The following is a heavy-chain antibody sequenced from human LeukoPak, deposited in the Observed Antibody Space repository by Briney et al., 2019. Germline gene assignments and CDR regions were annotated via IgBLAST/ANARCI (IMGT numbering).Heavy chain of an antibody. J-gene: IGHJ3*01. CDR3: ARRRVADFEDAFDV. CDR1: AYRFSIYW. Sequence: GESLKISCKGSAYRFSIYWIAWVRQMPGKGLEWMGMIYPDDSRTEYSPSFQGQITFSADRSTTAYLQWRSLKASDTATYYCARRRVADFEDAFDVWGQGTVVTVSS. D-gene: IGHD3-9*01. CDR2: IYPDDSRT. V-gene: IGHV5-51*01.